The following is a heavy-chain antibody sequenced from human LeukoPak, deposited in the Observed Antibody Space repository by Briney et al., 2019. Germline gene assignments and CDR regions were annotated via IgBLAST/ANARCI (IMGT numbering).Heavy chain of an antibody. CDR2: ISGSGDNT. CDR3: TGCGRIRCSLDSIDF. D-gene: IGHD1-26*01. V-gene: IGHV3-23*01. J-gene: IGHJ4*02. CDR1: GFTFSSYA. Sequence: GGSLRLSCAASGFTFSSYAMSWVRQVPGKGLEWVSVISGSGDNTYYADSVKGRFTISRDNSKNMLYLQMNSLRAEDTAVYYCTGCGRIRCSLDSIDFWGQGTLVTVSS.